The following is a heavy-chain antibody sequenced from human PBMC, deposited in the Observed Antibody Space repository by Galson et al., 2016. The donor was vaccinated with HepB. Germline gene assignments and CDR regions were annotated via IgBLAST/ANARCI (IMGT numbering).Heavy chain of an antibody. D-gene: IGHD1-1*01. Sequence: SLRLSCAASGFVFSNFGLSWVRQAPGKGLEWVASISTRRTTYYPDSVQGRFIISRDNSSNNMYLQMNGLRAADTAVYYCAKERLVRRIFDHCGQGTLLTVSS. CDR3: AKERLVRRIFDH. V-gene: IGHV3-23*01. CDR1: GFVFSNFG. CDR2: ISTRRTT. J-gene: IGHJ4*02.